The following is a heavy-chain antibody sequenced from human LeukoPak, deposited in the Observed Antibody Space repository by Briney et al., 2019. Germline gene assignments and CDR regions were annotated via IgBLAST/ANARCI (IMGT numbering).Heavy chain of an antibody. CDR3: AKDSTRDYYGSGSCDY. D-gene: IGHD3-10*01. V-gene: IGHV3-43D*03. J-gene: IGHJ4*02. Sequence: PGGSLRLSCAASGFTFDDYAMHWVRQAPGKGLEWVSLISWDGGSTYYADSVKGRFTISRDNSKNSLYLQMNSLRAEDTALYYCAKDSTRDYYGSGSCDYWGQGTLVTVSS. CDR1: GFTFDDYA. CDR2: ISWDGGST.